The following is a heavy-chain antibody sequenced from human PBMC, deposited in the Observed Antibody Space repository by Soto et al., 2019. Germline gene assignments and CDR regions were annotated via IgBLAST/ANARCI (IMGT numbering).Heavy chain of an antibody. CDR3: ARDLLVDDYAFDM. CDR2: IRPYNGNT. D-gene: IGHD2-15*01. Sequence: QVHLVQSGAEVKKPGASMKVSCKASGYTFTSYSITWVRQAPGQGLEWMGRIRPYNGNTKYAQKFQGRVTMTADTSTSTAYMELRSLRSDDTAVYYCARDLLVDDYAFDMWGQGTMVTVSS. J-gene: IGHJ3*02. CDR1: GYTFTSYS. V-gene: IGHV1-18*01.